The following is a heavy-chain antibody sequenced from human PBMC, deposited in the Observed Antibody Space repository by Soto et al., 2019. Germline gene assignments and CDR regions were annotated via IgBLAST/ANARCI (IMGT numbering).Heavy chain of an antibody. CDR3: ARVKGITIFGVVIPDYYGMDV. D-gene: IGHD3-3*01. Sequence: QVQLVQSGAEVKKPGASVKVSCKASGYTFTSYDINWVRQATGQGLEWMGWMNPNSGNTGYAQKFQGRVTMTRNTSISTAYMELSSLRSEDTAVYYCARVKGITIFGVVIPDYYGMDVWVQGTTVTVSS. V-gene: IGHV1-8*01. CDR2: MNPNSGNT. CDR1: GYTFTSYD. J-gene: IGHJ6*02.